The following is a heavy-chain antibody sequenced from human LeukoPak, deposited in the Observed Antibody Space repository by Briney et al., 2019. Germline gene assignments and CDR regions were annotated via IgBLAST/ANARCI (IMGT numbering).Heavy chain of an antibody. CDR2: IYYSGST. D-gene: IGHD6-19*01. V-gene: IGHV4-39*01. CDR1: GGSISSSSYY. J-gene: IGHJ4*02. Sequence: SETLSLTCTVSGGSISSSSYYWGWIRQPPGKGLEWIGSIYYSGSTYYNPSLKSRVTISVDTSKNQFSLKLSSVTAADTAVYYCARGGSSGTFDYWGQGTLVTVSS. CDR3: ARGGSSGTFDY.